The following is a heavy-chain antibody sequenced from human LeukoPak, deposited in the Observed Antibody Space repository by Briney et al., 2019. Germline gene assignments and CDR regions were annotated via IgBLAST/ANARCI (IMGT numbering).Heavy chain of an antibody. V-gene: IGHV3-30-3*01. CDR1: GFTFSSYA. CDR2: ISYDGSNK. Sequence: GGSLRLSCAASGFTFSSYAMHWVRQAPGKGLEWVAVISYDGSNKYYADSVKGRFTISRDNSKNTLYLQMNSLRAEDTAVYYCARGEGIAARNAFDIWDQGTMVTVSS. J-gene: IGHJ3*02. CDR3: ARGEGIAARNAFDI. D-gene: IGHD6-6*01.